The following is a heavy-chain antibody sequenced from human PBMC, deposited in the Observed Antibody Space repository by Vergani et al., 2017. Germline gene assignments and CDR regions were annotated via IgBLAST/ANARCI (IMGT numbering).Heavy chain of an antibody. D-gene: IGHD3-22*01. CDR2: ISSSSSYT. J-gene: IGHJ4*02. V-gene: IGHV3-11*05. Sequence: QVQLVESGGGLVKPGGSLRLSCAASGFTFSDYYMSWIRQAPGKGLEWVSYISSSSSYTNYADSVKGRFTISRDNAKNSLYLQMNSLRAEDTAVYYCARARYDSSGYSYFDYWGQGTLVTVYS. CDR3: ARARYDSSGYSYFDY. CDR1: GFTFSDYY.